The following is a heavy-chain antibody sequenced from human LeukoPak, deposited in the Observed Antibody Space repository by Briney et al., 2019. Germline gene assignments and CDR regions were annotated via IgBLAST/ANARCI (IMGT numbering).Heavy chain of an antibody. CDR1: GGSISSYY. J-gene: IGHJ6*02. D-gene: IGHD1-26*01. CDR2: IYYSGST. CDR3: ARLVGATRYYYYGMDV. V-gene: IGHV4-59*08. Sequence: SETLSLTCTVSGGSISSYYWSWIRQPPGKGLEWIGYIYYSGSTNYNPSLKSRVTISVDTSKNQFSLKLSSVTAADTAVYYCARLVGATRYYYYGMDVWGQGTTVTVSS.